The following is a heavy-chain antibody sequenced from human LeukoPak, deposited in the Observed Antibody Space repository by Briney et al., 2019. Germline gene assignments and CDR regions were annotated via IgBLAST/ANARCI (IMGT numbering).Heavy chain of an antibody. D-gene: IGHD5-12*01. V-gene: IGHV4-61*08. CDR2: IYDSGST. J-gene: IGHJ6*02. CDR3: ARGGSGYDSFYYYGMDV. CDR1: GGSISSGGYY. Sequence: SQTLSLTCTVSGGSISSGGYYGSWIRQPPGKGLEWIGYIYDSGSTNYNPSLKSRVTISVDTSKNQFSLKLSSVTAADTAVYYCARGGSGYDSFYYYGMDVWGQGTTVTVSS.